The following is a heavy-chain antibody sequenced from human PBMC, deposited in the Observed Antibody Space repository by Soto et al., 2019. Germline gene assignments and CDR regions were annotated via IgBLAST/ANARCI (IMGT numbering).Heavy chain of an antibody. CDR3: ASRDPGTSVDY. CDR2: IYRTGST. Sequence: SETLSLTCAVSGGSFTSNNWWTWVRQPPGQGLEWIGEIYRTGSTNYNPSLKSRVTKSLDKSENQFSLKVTSLTAADTAVYYCASRDPGTSVDYWGQGTLVTVSS. V-gene: IGHV4-4*02. J-gene: IGHJ4*02. CDR1: GGSFTSNNW. D-gene: IGHD1-7*01.